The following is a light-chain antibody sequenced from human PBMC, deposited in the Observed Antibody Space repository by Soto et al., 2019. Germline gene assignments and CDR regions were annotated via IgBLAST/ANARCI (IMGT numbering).Light chain of an antibody. V-gene: IGKV3-15*01. CDR3: EQYNNWPIT. CDR2: GAS. CDR1: QSVSIN. J-gene: IGKJ5*01. Sequence: EIVMTQSPVTLSVSPVEIATLYCRASQSVSINLAWYQQKPGQAPRLLIYGASTRATGIPARFSGSGSGTEFTLTISSLQSEDFAVYYCEQYNNWPITFGQGTRLEIK.